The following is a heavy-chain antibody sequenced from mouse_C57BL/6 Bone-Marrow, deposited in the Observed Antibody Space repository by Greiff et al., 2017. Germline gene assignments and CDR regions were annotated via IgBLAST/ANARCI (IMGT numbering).Heavy chain of an antibody. CDR3: TIWCGTVVATPAWCAD. J-gene: IGHJ3*01. D-gene: IGHD1-1*01. V-gene: IGHV1-15*01. CDR1: GYTFTDYE. CDR2: IDPETGGT. Sequence: VQLQQSGAELVRPGASVTLSCKASGYTFTDYEMHWVKQTPVHGLEWIGAIDPETGGTAYNQKFKGKAILTADKSSSTASMELRSLTSEDSAVYYCTIWCGTVVATPAWCADWGQGTLVTVSA.